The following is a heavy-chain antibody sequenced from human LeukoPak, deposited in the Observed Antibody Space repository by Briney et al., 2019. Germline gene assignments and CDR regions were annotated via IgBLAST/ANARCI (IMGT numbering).Heavy chain of an antibody. J-gene: IGHJ3*02. Sequence: GGSLRLSCAASGFTFSSYSLNWVRQAPGKGLEWVSSISSSSSSIYYADLVKGRFTISRDNAKNSLYLQMNSLRAEDTAVYYCARELSGDGYCSGGTCSYDGLDIWGQGTMVTVSS. V-gene: IGHV3-21*01. CDR3: ARELSGDGYCSGGTCSYDGLDI. D-gene: IGHD2-15*01. CDR2: ISSSSSSI. CDR1: GFTFSSYS.